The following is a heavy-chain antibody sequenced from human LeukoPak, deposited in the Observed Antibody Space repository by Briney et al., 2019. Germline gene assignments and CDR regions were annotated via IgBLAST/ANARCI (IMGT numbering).Heavy chain of an antibody. CDR2: INHSGST. CDR1: GGSFSGYY. V-gene: IGHV4-34*01. CDR3: ARGPSGGSCYSD. J-gene: IGHJ4*02. Sequence: PSETLSLTCAVYGGSFSGYYWSWIRQPPGKGLEWIGEINHSGSTNYNPSLKSRVTISVDTSKNQFSLKLSPVTAADTAVYYCARGPSGGSCYSDWGQGTLVTVSS. D-gene: IGHD2-15*01.